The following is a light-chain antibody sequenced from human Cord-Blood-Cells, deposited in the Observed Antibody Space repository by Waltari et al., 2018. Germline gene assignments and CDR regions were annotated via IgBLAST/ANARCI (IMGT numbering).Light chain of an antibody. CDR3: CSYAGSSTYV. CDR2: EGS. Sequence: QSALTHPASGSGSPGQSIPLSCTGTSRAVGSYKLASWYQQHPGKAPKLMIYEGSKRPSGVSNRFSGSKSGNTASLTISGLQAEDEADYYCCSYAGSSTYVFGTGTKVTVL. J-gene: IGLJ1*01. CDR1: SRAVGSYKL. V-gene: IGLV2-23*01.